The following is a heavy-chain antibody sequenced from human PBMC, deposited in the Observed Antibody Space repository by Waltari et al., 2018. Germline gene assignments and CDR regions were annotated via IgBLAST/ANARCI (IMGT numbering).Heavy chain of an antibody. Sequence: QLQLQESGPGLVKPSETLSLTCTVSGASVDTYDYYWGWVRQSPGKRLEWRGSIYYSGITYDNPSLKSRVSISIDTSKNQFSLRLRSVTAADTAVYYCARHSVTTRGNYYYGMDVWGQGTTVTVSS. D-gene: IGHD1-1*01. CDR2: IYYSGIT. CDR3: ARHSVTTRGNYYYGMDV. CDR1: GASVDTYDYY. V-gene: IGHV4-39*01. J-gene: IGHJ6*02.